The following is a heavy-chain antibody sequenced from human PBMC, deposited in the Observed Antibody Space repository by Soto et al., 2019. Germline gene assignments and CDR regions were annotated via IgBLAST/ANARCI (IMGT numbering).Heavy chain of an antibody. Sequence: SETLSLTCTVSGGSISSGGYYWSWIRQHPGKGLEWIGYIYYSGSTYYNPSLKSRVTISVDTSKNQFSLKLSSVTAGDTALYYCARGWLATGGSLSYMDVWGKGTTVTVSS. J-gene: IGHJ6*03. CDR2: IYYSGST. V-gene: IGHV4-31*03. CDR3: ARGWLATGGSLSYMDV. D-gene: IGHD6-13*01. CDR1: GGSISSGGYY.